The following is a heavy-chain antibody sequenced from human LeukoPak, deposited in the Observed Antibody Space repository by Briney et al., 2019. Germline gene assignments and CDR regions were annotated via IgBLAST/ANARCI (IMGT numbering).Heavy chain of an antibody. CDR3: ARDDPNFLYSNYAWFDP. V-gene: IGHV4-4*07. CDR1: GGSISSYY. CDR2: IYTSGST. Sequence: SETLSLTCTVSGGSISSYYWSWIRQPAGKGLEWIGRIYTSGSTNYNPSLKSRVIMSVDTSKNQFSLKLSSVTAADTAVYYCARDDPNFLYSNYAWFDPWGQGTLVTVSS. J-gene: IGHJ5*02. D-gene: IGHD4-11*01.